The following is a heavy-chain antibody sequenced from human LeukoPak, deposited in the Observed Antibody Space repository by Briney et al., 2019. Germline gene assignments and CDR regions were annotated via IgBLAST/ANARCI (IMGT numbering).Heavy chain of an antibody. CDR3: ARDCLNYYYVWGNIDY. CDR1: GFTFSSYA. D-gene: IGHD3-16*01. J-gene: IGHJ4*02. CDR2: ISYDGSNK. Sequence: GGSLRLSCAASGFTFSSYAMHWVRQAPGKGLEWVAVISYDGSNKYYADSVKGRFTISRDNSKNTLYLQMNSLRAEDTAVYYCARDCLNYYYVWGNIDYWGQGTLVTVSS. V-gene: IGHV3-30-3*01.